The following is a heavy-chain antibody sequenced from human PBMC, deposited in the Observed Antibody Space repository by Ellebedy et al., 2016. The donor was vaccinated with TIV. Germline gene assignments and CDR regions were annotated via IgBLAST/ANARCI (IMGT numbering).Heavy chain of an antibody. D-gene: IGHD3-22*01. CDR1: GYSFTSYW. J-gene: IGHJ4*02. CDR3: ARIAYYDSSGYYGYYFDY. Sequence: GGSLRLXCKGSGYSFTSYWIGWVRQMPGKGLEWMGIIYPGDSDTRYSPSFQGQVTISADKSISTAYLQWSSLKASDTAMYYCARIAYYDSSGYYGYYFDYWGQGTLVTVSS. V-gene: IGHV5-51*01. CDR2: IYPGDSDT.